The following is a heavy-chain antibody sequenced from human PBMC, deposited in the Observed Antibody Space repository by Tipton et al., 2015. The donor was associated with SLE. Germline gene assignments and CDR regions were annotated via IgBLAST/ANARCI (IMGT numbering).Heavy chain of an antibody. CDR2: IYYNGRT. CDR1: GASITSYY. J-gene: IGHJ6*03. CDR3: ARDNYFYSYYYMDV. V-gene: IGHV4-59*12. Sequence: TLSLTCTVSGASITSYYWSWIRQPPGKGLEWLGYIYYNGRTNYNPSLKSRITISVDTSKNQFSLRLSSVTAADTAVYYCARDNYFYSYYYMDVWGKGTTVTVSS. D-gene: IGHD1-20*01.